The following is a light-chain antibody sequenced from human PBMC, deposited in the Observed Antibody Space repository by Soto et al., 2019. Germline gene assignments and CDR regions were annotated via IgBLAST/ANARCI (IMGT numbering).Light chain of an antibody. J-gene: IGKJ1*01. CDR1: QSVGSN. CDR2: GAS. CDR3: QRYNHWPET. V-gene: IGKV3-15*01. Sequence: EIVLTQSPATLSVSPGERATLSCRASQSVGSNLAWYQQRPGQAPRLLIYGASTRATSIPGRFSGSGSGTEFTLTINSLQSEDFAVYYCQRYNHWPETFGQGTTVEI.